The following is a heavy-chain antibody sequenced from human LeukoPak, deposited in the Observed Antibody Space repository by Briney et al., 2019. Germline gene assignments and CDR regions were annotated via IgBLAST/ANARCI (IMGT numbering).Heavy chain of an antibody. D-gene: IGHD2-8*01. CDR3: ARVLRGCTYYLDY. J-gene: IGHJ4*02. CDR1: GGSISSSSYY. V-gene: IGHV4-39*01. Sequence: SETPSLTCTVSGGSISSSSYYWGWIRQPPGKGLEWIGNIFYSGTTYYNPSLMSRVTISVDTSKNQFSLKMRSVTAADTAVYYFARVLRGCTYYLDYWAQGTLVTVSS. CDR2: IFYSGTT.